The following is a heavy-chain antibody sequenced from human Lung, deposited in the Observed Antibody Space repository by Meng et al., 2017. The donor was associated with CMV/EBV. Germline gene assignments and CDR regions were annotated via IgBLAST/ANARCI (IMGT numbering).Heavy chain of an antibody. J-gene: IGHJ4*02. CDR2: INHSGST. CDR1: GGPFSGHY. D-gene: IGHD3-9*01. Sequence: SXTXSLXXAPYGGPFSGHYWSWIRQPQRKGLEWIGEINHSGSTNYNPSLKSRVTISVDVSKNQFSLKVTSVTAADTAVYYCARGSWVYVDNDETTGLDYWXPGTXVTVAS. V-gene: IGHV4-34*01. CDR3: ARGSWVYVDNDETTGLDY.